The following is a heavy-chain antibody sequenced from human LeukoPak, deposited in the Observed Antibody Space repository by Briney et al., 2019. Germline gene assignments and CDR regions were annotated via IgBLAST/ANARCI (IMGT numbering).Heavy chain of an antibody. CDR1: GFSFSRYW. V-gene: IGHV3-7*01. CDR3: VSQEVVPH. Sequence: GGSLRLSCAGSGFSFSRYWMTWVRQAPGKGLEWVANMNQDGSVKYYVDSVRGRFTISRDNAKNSLYLQMNSLRAEDTAVYYCVSQEVVPHWGQGTLVSVSS. CDR2: MNQDGSVK. D-gene: IGHD2-15*01. J-gene: IGHJ4*02.